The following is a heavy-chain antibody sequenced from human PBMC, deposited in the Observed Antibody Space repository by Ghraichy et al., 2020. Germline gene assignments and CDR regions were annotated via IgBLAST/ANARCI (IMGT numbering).Heavy chain of an antibody. J-gene: IGHJ4*02. CDR2: ISYDGSNK. D-gene: IGHD3-3*01. CDR1: GFTFSSFG. Sequence: GGSLRLSCAASGFTFSSFGMHWVRQAPGKGLEWVAVISYDGSNKYYGDSVKGRVTISRDNSKNTLFLQMNSLRADDTAVYYCAKGNHLEWLLYWGQGTLVTVSS. CDR3: AKGNHLEWLLY. V-gene: IGHV3-30*18.